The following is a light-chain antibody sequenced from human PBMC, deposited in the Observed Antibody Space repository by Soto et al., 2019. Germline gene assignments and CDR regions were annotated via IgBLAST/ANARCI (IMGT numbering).Light chain of an antibody. V-gene: IGLV1-51*02. Sequence: QAVLTQPTSVSAAPGQRVTISCSGSSSNIENNYVSWYQQFPGTAPTVLIYENDKRPSGIPDRFTGSKSGTSATRGITGLQTGDEADYYCGSYDGSLGAWVFGGGTNVTVL. CDR3: GSYDGSLGAWV. CDR2: END. J-gene: IGLJ3*02. CDR1: SSNIENNY.